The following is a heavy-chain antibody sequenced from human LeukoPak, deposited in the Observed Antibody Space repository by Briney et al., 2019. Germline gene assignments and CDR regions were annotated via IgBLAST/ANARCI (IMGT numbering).Heavy chain of an antibody. Sequence: SETLSLTCTVSGGSISSYYWSWIRQPPGKGLEWIGYIYYSGSTNYNPSLKGRVTISVDSSKNQFSLKLSSVTAADTAVYYCARDQLGPRGYYMDVWGKGTTVTVSS. CDR3: ARDQLGPRGYYMDV. J-gene: IGHJ6*03. CDR2: IYYSGST. V-gene: IGHV4-59*01. CDR1: GGSISSYY. D-gene: IGHD5-24*01.